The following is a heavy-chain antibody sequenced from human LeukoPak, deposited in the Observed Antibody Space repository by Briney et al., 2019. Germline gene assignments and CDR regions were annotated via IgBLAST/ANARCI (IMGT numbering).Heavy chain of an antibody. J-gene: IGHJ4*02. CDR1: GASTSSDY. D-gene: IGHD3-16*01. V-gene: IGHV4-59*01. CDR2: IYYSGST. Sequence: SETLSLTCTVSGASTSSDYWTWIRQPPGMGLEWIGYIYYSGSTNYNPSLKSRVTMSVDTSRNQFSLELPSVTAADSAVYYCARYLRQPGTFYLDHWGQGTLVTVSS. CDR3: ARYLRQPGTFYLDH.